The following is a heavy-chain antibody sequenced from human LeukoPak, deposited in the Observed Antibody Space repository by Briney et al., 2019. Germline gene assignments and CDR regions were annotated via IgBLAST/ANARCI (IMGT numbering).Heavy chain of an antibody. CDR1: GGSISSSSYY. V-gene: IGHV4-39*01. CDR3: ARRAASGWFDP. D-gene: IGHD1-26*01. J-gene: IGHJ5*02. CDR2: IYYDGST. Sequence: SETLSLTCTVSGGSISSSSYYWGWIRQPPGKGLEWIGSIYYDGSTYFNPSLKTRVTISVDTSRNQFSLRLSSVTAADTAVYSCARRAASGWFDPWGQGTLVTVSS.